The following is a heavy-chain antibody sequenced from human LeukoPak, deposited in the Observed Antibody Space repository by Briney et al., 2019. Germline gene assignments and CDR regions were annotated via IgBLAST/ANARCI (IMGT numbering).Heavy chain of an antibody. CDR2: SHVSGNT. V-gene: IGHV4-59*08. J-gene: IGHJ3*01. D-gene: IGHD3-10*01. Sequence: SETLSLTCSVSGDSIDSYYWSWIRQPPGKGLDWIGFSHVSGNTRYSPSLRGRATVSVDTSKNQVSLKLASVTAADSAVYFCARHGRPLWDGELHDYAFELWGQGTLVPVSS. CDR3: ARHGRPLWDGELHDYAFEL. CDR1: GDSIDSYY.